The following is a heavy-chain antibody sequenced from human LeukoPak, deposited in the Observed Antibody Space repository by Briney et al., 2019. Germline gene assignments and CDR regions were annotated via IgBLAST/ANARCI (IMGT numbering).Heavy chain of an antibody. CDR2: INHSGST. CDR3: ARKGSSGWYFHFDY. D-gene: IGHD6-19*01. CDR1: GGSFSGYY. Sequence: SETLSLTCAVYGGSFSGYYWSWIRQPPGKGLEWIGEINHSGSTNYNPSLKSRVTISVDTSKNQFSLKLSSVTAADTAVYYCARKGSSGWYFHFDYWGQGTLVTVSS. J-gene: IGHJ4*02. V-gene: IGHV4-34*01.